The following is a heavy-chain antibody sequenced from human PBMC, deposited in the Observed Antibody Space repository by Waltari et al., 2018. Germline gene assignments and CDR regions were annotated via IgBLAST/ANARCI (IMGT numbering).Heavy chain of an antibody. D-gene: IGHD4-17*01. Sequence: EVQLVESGGGLVQPGGSLRLSCAASGFTFSSYWMSWVRQAPGKGLEWVANIKQDGSEKYYVDSVKGRFTISRDNAKNSLYLQMNSLRAEDTAVYYCAKDTDYGDYERGPFDYWGQGTLVTVSS. CDR2: IKQDGSEK. V-gene: IGHV3-7*01. J-gene: IGHJ4*02. CDR1: GFTFSSYW. CDR3: AKDTDYGDYERGPFDY.